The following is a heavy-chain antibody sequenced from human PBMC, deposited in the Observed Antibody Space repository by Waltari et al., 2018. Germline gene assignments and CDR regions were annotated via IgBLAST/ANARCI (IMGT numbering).Heavy chain of an antibody. D-gene: IGHD3-9*01. V-gene: IGHV4-39*07. CDR3: ARANFVGGPLTFDY. Sequence: VQLVESGGGLVQPGGSLRLSCAASGFTFSSYWMSWVRKAPGKGLEWIGSIYYSGSTYYNPSLKSRVTISVDTSKNQFSLKLSSVTAADTAVYYCARANFVGGPLTFDYWGQGTLVTVSS. CDR2: IYYSGST. J-gene: IGHJ4*02. CDR1: GFTFSSYW.